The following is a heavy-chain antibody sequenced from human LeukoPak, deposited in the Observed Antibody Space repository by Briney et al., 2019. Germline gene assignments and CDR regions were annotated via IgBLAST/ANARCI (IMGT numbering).Heavy chain of an antibody. J-gene: IGHJ6*03. V-gene: IGHV4-59*01. D-gene: IGHD2-15*01. CDR2: IYYSGST. Sequence: SETLSLTCTVSGGSISSYYWSWIRQPPGKGLEWIGYIYYSGSTNYNPSLKSRVTISVDTSKNQFSLRLSSVTAADTAVYYCARVRCSGGSCPYYYYYYYMDVWGKGTTVTVSS. CDR1: GGSISSYY. CDR3: ARVRCSGGSCPYYYYYYYMDV.